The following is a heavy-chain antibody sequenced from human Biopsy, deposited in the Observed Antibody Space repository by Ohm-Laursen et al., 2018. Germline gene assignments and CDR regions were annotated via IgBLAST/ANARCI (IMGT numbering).Heavy chain of an antibody. Sequence: GSSVKVSCKASGYTFTSYEINWVRQATGQGLEWMGWMNPDSGNTGYAQNLQGRVTMTRNTSISTAYMELSSLRSEDTAVYYCVLASFDYWGQGTLVTVPS. CDR3: VLASFDY. J-gene: IGHJ4*02. CDR1: GYTFTSYE. CDR2: MNPDSGNT. V-gene: IGHV1-8*01.